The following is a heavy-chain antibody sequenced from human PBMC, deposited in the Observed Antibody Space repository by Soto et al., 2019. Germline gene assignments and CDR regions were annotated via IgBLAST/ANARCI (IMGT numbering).Heavy chain of an antibody. V-gene: IGHV3-23*01. D-gene: IGHD3-22*01. CDR3: AKEADISGYYPDY. CDR1: EFTVSSNY. J-gene: IGHJ4*02. Sequence: GSLRLSCAASEFTVSSNYMHWVRQAPGKGLEWVSVISGRDGSTHYADSVKGRSTISRDNSKNTLHLQVNSLRGEDTAVYYCAKEADISGYYPDYWGQGTQVTVSS. CDR2: ISGRDGST.